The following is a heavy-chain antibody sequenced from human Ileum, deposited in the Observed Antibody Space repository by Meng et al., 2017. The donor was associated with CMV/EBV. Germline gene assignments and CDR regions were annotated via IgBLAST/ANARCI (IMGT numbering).Heavy chain of an antibody. V-gene: IGHV3-74*01. J-gene: IGHJ4*02. CDR3: AGDCGGRSCQRVFGH. CDR2: INTDGST. D-gene: IGHD2-15*01. Sequence: PSGIVFSNFRMHWVRQVPGKGLMWVARINTDGSTDYADAVEGRFTISRDNAKSMLYLEMSSLRVDDTAVYFCAGDCGGRSCQRVFGHWGQGTLVTVSS. CDR1: GIVFSNFR.